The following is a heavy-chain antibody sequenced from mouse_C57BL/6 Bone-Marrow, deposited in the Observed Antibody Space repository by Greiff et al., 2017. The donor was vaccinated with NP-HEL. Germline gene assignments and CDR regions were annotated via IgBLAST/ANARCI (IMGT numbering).Heavy chain of an antibody. CDR2: IYPRDGST. CDR3: ARDYHYAMDY. V-gene: IGHV1-85*01. CDR1: GYTFTSYD. J-gene: IGHJ4*01. Sequence: VQLQQSGPELVKPGASVRLSCKASGYTFTSYDINWVKQRPGPGLEWIGWIYPRDGSTKYNEKFKGKATLTVDTSSSTAYMKLHSLTTEDSAVYFCARDYHYAMDYWGQGTSVTVSS. D-gene: IGHD5-5*01.